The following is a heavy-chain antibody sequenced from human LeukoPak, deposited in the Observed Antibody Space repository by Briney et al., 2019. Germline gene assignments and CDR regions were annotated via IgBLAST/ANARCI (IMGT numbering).Heavy chain of an antibody. CDR3: ARGANHPFDP. CDR2: VHHSGVT. D-gene: IGHD1-14*01. V-gene: IGHV4-31*03. J-gene: IGHJ5*01. Sequence: SETLSLTCTVSGDSIVRGDYYWSWLRQHPGKGLEWIGYVHHSGVTRYSSSLKSRVDLSADATKGQFSLKMISLTAADTAVYFSARGANHPFDPWGQGTLVTVSS. CDR1: GDSIVRGDYY.